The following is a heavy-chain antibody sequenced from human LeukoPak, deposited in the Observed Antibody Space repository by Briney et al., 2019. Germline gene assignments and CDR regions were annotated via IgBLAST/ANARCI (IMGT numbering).Heavy chain of an antibody. J-gene: IGHJ4*02. CDR3: ARDSRPYCGGDCSIDY. V-gene: IGHV3-64*02. D-gene: IGHD2-21*02. Sequence: AGGSLRLSCVASGFTFISYTMHWVRQAPGKGLEYVSGISSNGGNTHYSDSVKGRFSISRDNYKNTLYLQMCSLRAEDMAVHYCARDSRPYCGGDCSIDYWGQGTLVTVSS. CDR1: GFTFISYT. CDR2: ISSNGGNT.